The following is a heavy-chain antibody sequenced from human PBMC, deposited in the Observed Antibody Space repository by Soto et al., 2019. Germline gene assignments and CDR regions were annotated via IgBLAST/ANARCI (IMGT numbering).Heavy chain of an antibody. CDR3: ARDIGSTLELFLSIGSKAPHFDY. J-gene: IGHJ4*02. V-gene: IGHV3-21*01. CDR2: IISSGSDI. D-gene: IGHD3-16*01. Sequence: GGSLRLSCAASGFTFSAFTMNWVRQAPGKGLEWVASIISSGSDIYYADSVKGRFTISRDNAKNSLFLQMNSLRAEGSAVYYCARDIGSTLELFLSIGSKAPHFDYWGQGTLVTVSS. CDR1: GFTFSAFT.